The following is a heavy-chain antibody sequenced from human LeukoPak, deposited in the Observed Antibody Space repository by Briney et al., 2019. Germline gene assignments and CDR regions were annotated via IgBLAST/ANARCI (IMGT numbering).Heavy chain of an antibody. CDR3: ARDSSGWYPAWYFDL. V-gene: IGHV4-59*12. J-gene: IGHJ2*01. Sequence: SETLSLTCTVSGGSISSYYWSWIRQPPGKGLEWIRYIYYSGSTNYNPSLKSRVTISVDTSKNQFSLKLSSVTAADTAVYYCARDSSGWYPAWYFDLWGRGTLVTVSS. CDR1: GGSISSYY. D-gene: IGHD6-19*01. CDR2: IYYSGST.